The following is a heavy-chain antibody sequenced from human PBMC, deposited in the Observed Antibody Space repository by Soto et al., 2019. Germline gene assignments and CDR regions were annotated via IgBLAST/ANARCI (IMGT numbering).Heavy chain of an antibody. J-gene: IGHJ5*02. D-gene: IGHD3-22*01. V-gene: IGHV3-66*01. CDR1: GFTVSSNY. CDR2: IYSGGTT. CDR3: ARNGDSSDYRGWFDP. Sequence: EVQLLESGGGLVQPGGSLRLSCAASGFTVSSNYMSWVCQAPGKGLEWVSVIYSGGTTYYADSVKGRFTISRDNSKNTLYLQMNSLRAEDTAVYYCARNGDSSDYRGWFDPWGQGTLVTVSS.